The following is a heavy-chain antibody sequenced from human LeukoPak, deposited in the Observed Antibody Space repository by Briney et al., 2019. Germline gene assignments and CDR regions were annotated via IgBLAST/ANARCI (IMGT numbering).Heavy chain of an antibody. Sequence: ASVRVCCKASGYTFTGSYMHWVRQAPGQGLGWMGWINPNSGGTNFAQKFQGWVTMTRDTSISTAYMELSRLRSEDTAVYYCARFPGGSYLDYWGQGTLVTVSS. J-gene: IGHJ4*02. CDR1: GYTFTGSY. D-gene: IGHD1-26*01. CDR2: INPNSGGT. V-gene: IGHV1-2*04. CDR3: ARFPGGSYLDY.